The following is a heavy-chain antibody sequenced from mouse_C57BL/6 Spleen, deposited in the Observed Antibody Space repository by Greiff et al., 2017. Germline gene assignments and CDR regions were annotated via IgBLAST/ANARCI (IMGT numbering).Heavy chain of an antibody. CDR1: GYTFTSYG. CDR2: IYPRSGNT. V-gene: IGHV1-81*01. Sequence: QVQLQQSGAELARPGASVTLSCKASGYTFTSYGISWVKQRTGQGLEWIGAIYPRSGNTYYNEKFKGKATLTADKSSSTAYMELRSLTSEDSAVYFCAREGSTTFDAMDYWGQGTSVTVSS. J-gene: IGHJ4*01. CDR3: AREGSTTFDAMDY. D-gene: IGHD1-1*01.